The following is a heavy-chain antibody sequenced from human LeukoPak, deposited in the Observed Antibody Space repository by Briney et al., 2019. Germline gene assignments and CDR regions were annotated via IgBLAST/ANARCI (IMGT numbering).Heavy chain of an antibody. D-gene: IGHD2-2*01. V-gene: IGHV3-21*01. CDR3: AGFYSTSCHPGQTVATPCYSDH. CDR2: ISSSSSYI. Sequence: GGSLRLSCAASGFTFSSYSMNWVRQAPGKGLEWVSSISSSSSYIYYADSVKGRFTISRDNAKNSLYLQMNSLRAEDTAVYYRAGFYSTSCHPGQTVATPCYSDHWGQGTLVTVSS. J-gene: IGHJ4*02. CDR1: GFTFSSYS.